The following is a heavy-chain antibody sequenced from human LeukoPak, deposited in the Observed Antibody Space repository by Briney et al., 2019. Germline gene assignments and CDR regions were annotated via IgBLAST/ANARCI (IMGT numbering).Heavy chain of an antibody. D-gene: IGHD4-17*01. CDR3: ARGGYGDYHI. CDR1: GLPFSNHW. Sequence: GGSLRLSCAVSGLPFSNHWMTWVRQAPGKGLERVANINQDGSEKYYVDSVKGRFSISRDNAKSSLYLQMNSLRVEDTAMYFCARGGYGDYHIWGQGTIVTVSS. CDR2: INQDGSEK. V-gene: IGHV3-7*01. J-gene: IGHJ3*02.